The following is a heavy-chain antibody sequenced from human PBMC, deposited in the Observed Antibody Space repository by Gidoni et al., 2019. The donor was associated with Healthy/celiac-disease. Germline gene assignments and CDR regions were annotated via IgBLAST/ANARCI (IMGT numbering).Heavy chain of an antibody. CDR2: IRSKAYGGTT. J-gene: IGHJ4*02. V-gene: IGHV3-49*05. Sequence: EVQLVESGGGLVKPGRSLRLSCTASGFTFGDYAMSWFRQAPGKGLEWVGFIRSKAYGGTTEYAASVKGRFTISRDDSKSIAYLQMNSLKTEDTAVYYCTRVKAGYDSSGYYYWGQGTLVTVSS. D-gene: IGHD3-22*01. CDR3: TRVKAGYDSSGYYY. CDR1: GFTFGDYA.